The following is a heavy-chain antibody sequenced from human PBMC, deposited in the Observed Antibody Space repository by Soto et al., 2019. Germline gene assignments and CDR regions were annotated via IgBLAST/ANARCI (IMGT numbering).Heavy chain of an antibody. CDR1: GGSISPDY. CDR3: ARGGDPPLDRLAF. CDR2: IYYTGRT. D-gene: IGHD3-16*01. Sequence: SETLSLTCTVSGGSISPDYWSWIRQPPGKGLEWIGYIYYTGRTNYNPSLRSRVTISLDTSKNQFSLKMNSVSAADTAVYYCARGGDPPLDRLAFWGQRTPVPVSS. V-gene: IGHV4-59*01. J-gene: IGHJ4*02.